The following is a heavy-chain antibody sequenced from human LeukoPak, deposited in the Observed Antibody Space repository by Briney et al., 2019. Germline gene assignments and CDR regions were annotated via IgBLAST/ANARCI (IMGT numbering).Heavy chain of an antibody. CDR2: INQSGST. J-gene: IGHJ4*02. V-gene: IGHV4-34*01. Sequence: SETLSLTCAVYGGSFSGYYWSWIRQPPGKGLEWIGEINQSGSTNYNPSLKSRVTISVDTSKNQFSLKLSSVTAADTAVYYCASSYYYDSSGYLYWGQGTLVTVSS. D-gene: IGHD3-22*01. CDR1: GGSFSGYY. CDR3: ASSYYYDSSGYLY.